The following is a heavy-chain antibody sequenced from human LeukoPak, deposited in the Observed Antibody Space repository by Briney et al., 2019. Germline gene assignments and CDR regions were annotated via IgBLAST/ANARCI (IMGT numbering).Heavy chain of an antibody. Sequence: GGSLRLSCAASGFTFSTYWMTWVRQAAGKGLEWVANIKEDGSKKYYVDSVRGRFTISRDNSKNTLYLQMTSLRAEDTAVYYCAKVKGDYVRYFQHWGQGTLVTVSS. CDR3: AKVKGDYVRYFQH. J-gene: IGHJ1*01. D-gene: IGHD4-17*01. CDR1: GFTFSTYW. CDR2: IKEDGSKK. V-gene: IGHV3-7*03.